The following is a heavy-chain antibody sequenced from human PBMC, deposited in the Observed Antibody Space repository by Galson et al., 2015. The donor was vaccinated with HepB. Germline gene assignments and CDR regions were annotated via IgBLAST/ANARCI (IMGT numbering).Heavy chain of an antibody. CDR2: IGTSETTI. CDR3: ARRTGYYTNYYFDY. J-gene: IGHJ4*02. Sequence: SLRLSCASSGFTFRRFSMDWVRQAPGKGLEWVSYIGTSETTIYYADSVKGRFSISRDNAKNSLYLQMSSLRAEDTAVYYCARRTGYYTNYYFDYWGQGTLVTVSS. D-gene: IGHD3/OR15-3a*01. V-gene: IGHV3-48*01. CDR1: GFTFRRFS.